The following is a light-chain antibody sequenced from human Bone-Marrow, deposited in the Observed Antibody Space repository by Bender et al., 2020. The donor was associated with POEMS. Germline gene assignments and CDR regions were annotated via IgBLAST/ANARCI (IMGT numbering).Light chain of an antibody. Sequence: QSALTQPPSASGSPGQSVTISCTGSRGDVGTYDYVSWYQHHPGKAPKLLLYGVSERPSGVPDRFSGSKSGNTAYLTVSGLQAEDEADYYSSADAGDYVFVLFGGGTRVTVL. J-gene: IGLJ3*02. V-gene: IGLV2-8*01. CDR3: SADAGDYVFVL. CDR2: GVS. CDR1: RGDVGTYDY.